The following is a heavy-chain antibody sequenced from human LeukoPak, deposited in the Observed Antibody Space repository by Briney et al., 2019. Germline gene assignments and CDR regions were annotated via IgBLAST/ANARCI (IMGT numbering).Heavy chain of an antibody. Sequence: ASVKVSCKASGYTFTGYYMHWVRQAPGQGLEWMGWINPNSGGTNYAQKFQGRVTMTRDTSISTAYMELSRLRSDDTAVYYCARDFASGYDIPPLYFDYWGQGTLVTVSS. V-gene: IGHV1-2*02. CDR2: INPNSGGT. D-gene: IGHD5-12*01. CDR1: GYTFTGYY. CDR3: ARDFASGYDIPPLYFDY. J-gene: IGHJ4*02.